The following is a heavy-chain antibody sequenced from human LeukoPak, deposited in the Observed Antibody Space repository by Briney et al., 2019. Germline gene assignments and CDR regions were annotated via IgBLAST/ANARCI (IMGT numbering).Heavy chain of an antibody. Sequence: PGGSLRLSCAASGFTFSSYWMSWVRQAPGKGLEWVANIKQDGSEIYYVDSVKGRFTISRDNAKNSLYLQMNSLRAEDTALYYCARVVWFGELSYWGQGTLVTVSS. CDR2: IKQDGSEI. D-gene: IGHD3-10*01. J-gene: IGHJ4*02. CDR1: GFTFSSYW. V-gene: IGHV3-7*01. CDR3: ARVVWFGELSY.